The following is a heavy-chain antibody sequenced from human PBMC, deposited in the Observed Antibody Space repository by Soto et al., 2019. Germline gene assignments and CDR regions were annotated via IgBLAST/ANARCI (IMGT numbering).Heavy chain of an antibody. CDR1: GGTFSSQS. CDR2: IIPILNVA. V-gene: IGHV1-69*08. J-gene: IGHJ4*02. CDR3: ARDPHD. Sequence: QVQLVQSGAEVKKPGSSVKVSCRASGGTFSSQSISWVRQAPGQGLEWMGKIIPILNVASYAKQFQGRVTITADKSTSTAYMELSSLRSEDTAMYFCARDPHDWGQGTLVTVSS.